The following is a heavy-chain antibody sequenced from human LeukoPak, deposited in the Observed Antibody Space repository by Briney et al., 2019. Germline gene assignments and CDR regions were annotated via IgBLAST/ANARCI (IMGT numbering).Heavy chain of an antibody. V-gene: IGHV1-69*13. Sequence: GASVTVSCKASGGTFSSYAISWVRQAPGQGLEWMGGIIPIFGTANYAQKFQGRVTITADESTSTAYMELSSLRSEDTAVYYCARSRTTGGGYGYFDYWGQGTLVTVSS. CDR3: ARSRTTGGGYGYFDY. J-gene: IGHJ4*02. CDR1: GGTFSSYA. CDR2: IIPIFGTA. D-gene: IGHD5-12*01.